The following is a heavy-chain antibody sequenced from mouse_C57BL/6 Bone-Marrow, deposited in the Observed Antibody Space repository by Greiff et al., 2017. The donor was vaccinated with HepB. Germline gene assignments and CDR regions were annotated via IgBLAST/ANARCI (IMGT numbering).Heavy chain of an antibody. CDR3: ARDLAGGAY. CDR1: GFTFSDFY. V-gene: IGHV7-1*01. Sequence: EVHLVESGGGLVQSGRSLRLSCATSGFTFSDFYMEWVRQAPGKGLEWIAASRNKANDYTTEYSASVKGRFIVSRDTSQSILYLQMNALRAEDTAMYYCARDLAGGAYWGQGTLVTVSA. CDR2: SRNKANDYTT. J-gene: IGHJ3*01.